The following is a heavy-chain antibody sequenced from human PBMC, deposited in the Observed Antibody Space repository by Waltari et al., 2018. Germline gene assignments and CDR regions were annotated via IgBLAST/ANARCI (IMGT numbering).Heavy chain of an antibody. CDR2: ISYDGSNK. D-gene: IGHD4-4*01. V-gene: IGHV3-30*18. CDR1: GFTFSSYG. J-gene: IGHJ6*03. CDR3: AKERRDYSIDYYMDV. Sequence: QVQLVESGGGMVQPGRSLRLSCAASGFTFSSYGMHWVRQAPGKGLEWVAVISYDGSNKYYADSVKGRFTISRDNSKNTLYLQMNSLRAEDTAVYYCAKERRDYSIDYYMDVWGKGTTVTISS.